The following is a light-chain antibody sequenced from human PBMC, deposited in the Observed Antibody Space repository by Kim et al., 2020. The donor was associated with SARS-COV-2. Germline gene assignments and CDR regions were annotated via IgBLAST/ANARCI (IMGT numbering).Light chain of an antibody. J-gene: IGKJ1*01. CDR3: QQYNSYRRT. Sequence: DIQMTQSPSTLSASVGDRVTITCRASQIISSWLAWYQQKPVKAPKLLIYKASSLESGVPSRFSGSVSGTEFTLSISSLQPDDFATYYCQQYNSYRRTFGQGTKVDIK. CDR2: KAS. V-gene: IGKV1-5*03. CDR1: QIISSW.